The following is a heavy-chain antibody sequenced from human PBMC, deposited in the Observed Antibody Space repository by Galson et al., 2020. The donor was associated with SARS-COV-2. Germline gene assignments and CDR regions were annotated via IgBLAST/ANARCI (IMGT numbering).Heavy chain of an antibody. CDR3: ASVRFYFRHYYGLDV. Sequence: ETSETLSLTCTVSGGSISSYYWSWIRQPPGKGLEWIGYIYYSGRTNYNPSLKSRVTISIDTSKNQFSLRLSSVTAADTAVYYCASVRFYFRHYYGLDVWGQGTTVTVSS. J-gene: IGHJ6*02. CDR2: IYYSGRT. D-gene: IGHD3-10*02. CDR1: GGSISSYY. V-gene: IGHV4-59*01.